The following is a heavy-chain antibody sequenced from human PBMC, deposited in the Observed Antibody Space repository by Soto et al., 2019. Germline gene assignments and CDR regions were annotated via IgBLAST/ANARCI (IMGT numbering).Heavy chain of an antibody. Sequence: QVQLQESGSGLVKPSQTLSLTCAVSGGSFTSGGYSWSWIRQPPGKGLECIGYIFHSGNTHYNASLKSRVTISLDRSKNQFFLKLSSVTAADTAMYYCARLDYLTWFDPWGQGTLVTVSS. V-gene: IGHV4-30-2*01. CDR2: IFHSGNT. CDR1: GGSFTSGGYS. CDR3: ARLDYLTWFDP. D-gene: IGHD4-17*01. J-gene: IGHJ5*02.